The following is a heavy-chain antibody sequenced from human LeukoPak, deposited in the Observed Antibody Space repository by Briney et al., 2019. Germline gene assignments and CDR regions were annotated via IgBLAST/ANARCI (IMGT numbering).Heavy chain of an antibody. CDR2: INHSGST. CDR3: ARLAGALRSWFDP. Sequence: SETLSLTCAVYGGSFSGYYWSWIRQPPGKGLEWIGEINHSGSTNYNPSLKSRVTISVDTSKNQFSLKLSSVTAADTAVYYCARLAGALRSWFDPWGQGTLVTVSS. V-gene: IGHV4-34*01. D-gene: IGHD3-10*01. CDR1: GGSFSGYY. J-gene: IGHJ5*02.